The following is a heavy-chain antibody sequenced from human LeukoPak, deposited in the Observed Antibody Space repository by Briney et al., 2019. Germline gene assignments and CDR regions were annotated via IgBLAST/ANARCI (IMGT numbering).Heavy chain of an antibody. J-gene: IGHJ4*02. CDR3: ARDKVDTAMASDY. CDR1: GGTFSSYA. CDR2: IIPIFGTA. D-gene: IGHD5-18*01. Sequence: GASVKVSCKASGGTFSSYAISWVRQAPGQGLEWMGGIIPIFGTANYAQKFQGRVTITTDESTSTAYMELRSLTSDDTAVYYCARDKVDTAMASDYWGQGTLVTVSS. V-gene: IGHV1-69*05.